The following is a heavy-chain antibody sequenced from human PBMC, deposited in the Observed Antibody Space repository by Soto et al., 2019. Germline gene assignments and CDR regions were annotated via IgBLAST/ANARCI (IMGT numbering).Heavy chain of an antibody. CDR2: IYYSGST. J-gene: IGHJ3*02. CDR3: ARVATIVGSGLFAFDI. V-gene: IGHV4-61*08. Sequence: SETLSLTCTVSGGSISSGGYYWSWIRQHPGKGLEWIGYIYYSGSTNYNPSLKSRVTISVDTSKNQFSLKLSSVTAADTAVYYCARVATIVGSGLFAFDIWGQGTMVTVSS. CDR1: GGSISSGGYY. D-gene: IGHD5-12*01.